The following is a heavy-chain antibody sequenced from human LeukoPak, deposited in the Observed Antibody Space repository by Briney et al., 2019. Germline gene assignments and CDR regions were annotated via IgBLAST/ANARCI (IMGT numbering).Heavy chain of an antibody. Sequence: GGSLRLSCAASGFIFSNYDMHWVRQTPGKGLEWVSGIGTAADTYYSGSMKGRFTISRENGKNSLYLQMNSLRAGDTAVYYCARDLREPDYWGQGTLVTVSS. J-gene: IGHJ4*02. CDR3: ARDLREPDY. CDR2: IGTAADT. CDR1: GFIFSNYD. V-gene: IGHV3-13*01. D-gene: IGHD1-14*01.